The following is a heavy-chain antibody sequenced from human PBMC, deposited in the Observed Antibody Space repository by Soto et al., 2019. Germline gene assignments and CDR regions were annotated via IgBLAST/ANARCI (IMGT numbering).Heavy chain of an antibody. V-gene: IGHV1-69*01. CDR1: GGTINSFA. D-gene: IGHD3-3*01. CDR2: IIPFDGTT. J-gene: IGHJ4*02. Sequence: QVQLVQSGAEVKKPGSSVKVSCTTSGGTINSFAINWVRQAPGQGLEWMGGIIPFDGTTNYAEKFQGRVTIPADASTSTAYMDLSSLRSDDTAVYYCARSFTKSRRGGVAFDYWGQGTLLTVSP. CDR3: ARSFTKSRRGGVAFDY.